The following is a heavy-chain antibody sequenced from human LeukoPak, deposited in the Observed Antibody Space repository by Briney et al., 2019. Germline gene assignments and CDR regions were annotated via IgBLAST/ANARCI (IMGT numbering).Heavy chain of an antibody. J-gene: IGHJ4*02. Sequence: GGSLRLSCAASGFSFSDYYMSWMRQAPGKGLEWVSYISSSSSYTNYADSVKGRLTISRDNAKNSLYLQMDSLRDDDTAVYYCARAYGSGSHGYWGQGTLVTVSS. CDR3: ARAYGSGSHGY. D-gene: IGHD3-10*01. CDR2: ISSSSSYT. CDR1: GFSFSDYY. V-gene: IGHV3-11*05.